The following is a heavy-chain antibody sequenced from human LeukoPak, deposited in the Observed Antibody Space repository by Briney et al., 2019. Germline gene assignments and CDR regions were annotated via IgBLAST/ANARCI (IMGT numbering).Heavy chain of an antibody. CDR3: ATSDILTGYTVDY. CDR1: GYTLTELS. D-gene: IGHD3-9*01. CDR2: FDPEDGET. J-gene: IGHJ4*02. Sequence: GASVKVSCKVSGYTLTELSMHWVRQAPGKGLEWMGGFDPEDGETIYAQKSQGRVTMTEDTSTDTAYMELSSLRSEDTAVYYCATSDILTGYTVDYWGQGTLVTVSS. V-gene: IGHV1-24*01.